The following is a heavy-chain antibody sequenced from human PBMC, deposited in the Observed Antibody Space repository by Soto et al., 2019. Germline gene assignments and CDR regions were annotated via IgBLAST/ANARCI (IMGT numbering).Heavy chain of an antibody. Sequence: SETLSLTCTVSGGSISSYYWSWIRQPPGKGLEWIGYIYYSGSTNYNPSLKSRVTISVDTSKNQFSLKLSSVTAADTAVYYCARVSGSSGYPFFVYWGQGTLVTVSS. CDR1: GGSISSYY. CDR3: ARVSGSSGYPFFVY. V-gene: IGHV4-59*01. J-gene: IGHJ4*02. CDR2: IYYSGST. D-gene: IGHD6-19*01.